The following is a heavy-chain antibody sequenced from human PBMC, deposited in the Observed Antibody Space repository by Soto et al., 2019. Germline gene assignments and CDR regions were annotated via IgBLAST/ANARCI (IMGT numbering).Heavy chain of an antibody. D-gene: IGHD6-6*01. Sequence: ASVKVSCKASGYTFTGYYMHWVRQAPGQGLEWMGWINPNSGGTNYAQKFQGWVTMTRDTSISTAYMELSGLRSDDTAVYYCARELCIAARDGGYYYGMDVWGQGTTVTVSS. J-gene: IGHJ6*02. CDR2: INPNSGGT. CDR3: ARELCIAARDGGYYYGMDV. CDR1: GYTFTGYY. V-gene: IGHV1-2*04.